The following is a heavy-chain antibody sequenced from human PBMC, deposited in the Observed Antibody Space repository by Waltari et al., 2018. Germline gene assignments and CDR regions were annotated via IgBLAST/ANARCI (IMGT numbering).Heavy chain of an antibody. CDR2: IYYSGST. CDR1: GGSISSSSYY. Sequence: QLQLQESGPGLVKPSETLSLTCTVSGGSISSSSYYWGWIRQPPGKGLEWIGSIYYSGSTYYNPSLKSRVTISVDTSKNQFSLKLSSVTAADTAVYYCASHGGSHLRGFWSGPEWFDPWGQGTLVTVSS. D-gene: IGHD3-3*01. V-gene: IGHV4-39*01. CDR3: ASHGGSHLRGFWSGPEWFDP. J-gene: IGHJ5*02.